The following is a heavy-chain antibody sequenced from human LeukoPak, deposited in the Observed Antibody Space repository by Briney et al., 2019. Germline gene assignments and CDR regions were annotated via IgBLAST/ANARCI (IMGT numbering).Heavy chain of an antibody. D-gene: IGHD4-17*01. V-gene: IGHV1-2*06. J-gene: IGHJ4*02. Sequence: ASVKVSXKASGYTFTDHYIHWVRQAPGQGLEWMGRINPNSGGTNSAQKFQARVTMTRDTSINTAYMELSRLTSDDTAVYYCARDLTTVTTNCWGQGTLVTVSS. CDR3: ARDLTTVTTNC. CDR2: INPNSGGT. CDR1: GYTFTDHY.